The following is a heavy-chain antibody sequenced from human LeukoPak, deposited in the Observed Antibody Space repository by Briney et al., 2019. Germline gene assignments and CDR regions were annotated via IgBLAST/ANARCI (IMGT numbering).Heavy chain of an antibody. J-gene: IGHJ4*02. CDR2: ISGGGDYT. Sequence: PGGSLRLSCEASGFTFSTYAMSWARKAPGKGLEWVSGISGGGDYTDYADSVKGRFTISRDNSENTLHLQMNSLRAEDTAVYYCAKVLGDNISAFDYWGQGTLVTVSS. CDR3: AKVLGDNISAFDY. CDR1: GFTFSTYA. D-gene: IGHD3-16*01. V-gene: IGHV3-23*01.